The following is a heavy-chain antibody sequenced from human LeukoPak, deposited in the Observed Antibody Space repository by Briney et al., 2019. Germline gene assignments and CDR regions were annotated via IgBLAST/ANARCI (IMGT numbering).Heavy chain of an antibody. CDR3: ARDGATVVTPDYNWFDP. J-gene: IGHJ5*02. Sequence: SQTLSLTCTVSGGSISSGSYYWSWIRQPAGKGLEWIGRIYTSGSNNYNPSLKSRVTISVDTSKNQFSLKLSSVTAADTAVYYCARDGATVVTPDYNWFDPWGQGTLVTVSS. CDR1: GGSISSGSYY. V-gene: IGHV4-61*02. CDR2: IYTSGSN. D-gene: IGHD4-23*01.